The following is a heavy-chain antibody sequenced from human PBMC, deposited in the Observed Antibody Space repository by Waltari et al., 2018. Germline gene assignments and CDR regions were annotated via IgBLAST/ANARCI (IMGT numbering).Heavy chain of an antibody. J-gene: IGHJ4*02. Sequence: QLQLQESGPGLVKPSETLSFTCTVSGGSISSSSYYWGWIRQPPGKGLEWIGSSYYSGTTYYNPSLSSRVTISVDTSKNQCSLKRSSGTAADTAVYYCATKRESSASGFDYWGQGTLVTVSS. D-gene: IGHD6-19*01. CDR2: SYYSGTT. CDR3: ATKRESSASGFDY. V-gene: IGHV4-39*01. CDR1: GGSISSSSYY.